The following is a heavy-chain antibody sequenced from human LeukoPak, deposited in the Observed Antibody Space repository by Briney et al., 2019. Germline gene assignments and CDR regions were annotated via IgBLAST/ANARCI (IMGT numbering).Heavy chain of an antibody. J-gene: IGHJ4*02. CDR3: AKGFSVSPPGYYYDSSGYYPVCLDY. Sequence: GGSLRLSCAASGFTFSSYSMNRVRQAPGKGLEWVSSISSSSTYIYYADSVKGRFTISRDNAKNSLYLQMNSLRAEDTAVYYCAKGFSVSPPGYYYDSSGYYPVCLDYWGQGTLVTVSS. CDR1: GFTFSSYS. CDR2: ISSSSTYI. V-gene: IGHV3-21*04. D-gene: IGHD3-22*01.